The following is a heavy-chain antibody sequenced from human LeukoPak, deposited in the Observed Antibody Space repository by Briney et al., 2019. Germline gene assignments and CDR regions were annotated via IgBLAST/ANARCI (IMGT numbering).Heavy chain of an antibody. CDR1: GYSISSGYY. J-gene: IGHJ4*02. D-gene: IGHD3-16*02. CDR2: IYHSGST. CDR3: ARQPSNYDYVWGSYRTHLNFDY. Sequence: SETLSLTRAVSGYSISSGYYWGWIRQPPGKGLEWIGSIYHSGSTYYNPSLKSRVTISVDTSKNQFSLKLSSVTAADTAVYYCARQPSNYDYVWGSYRTHLNFDYWGQGTLVTVSS. V-gene: IGHV4-38-2*01.